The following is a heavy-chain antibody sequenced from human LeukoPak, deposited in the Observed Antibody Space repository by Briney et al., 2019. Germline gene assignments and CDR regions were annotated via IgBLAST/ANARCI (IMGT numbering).Heavy chain of an antibody. CDR3: GRDLGSSGYSFDY. D-gene: IGHD3-22*01. V-gene: IGHV4-38-2*02. CDR1: GYSSSSGYY. J-gene: IGHJ4*02. Sequence: SDTLSLTCTVSGYSSSSGYYWGWIRQPPGKGLEWIGSIYHSGSTYYNPSLKSRVTISGDTSKNQFSLKLSSVTAADTAVYYCGRDLGSSGYSFDYWGPGTLVTVSS. CDR2: IYHSGST.